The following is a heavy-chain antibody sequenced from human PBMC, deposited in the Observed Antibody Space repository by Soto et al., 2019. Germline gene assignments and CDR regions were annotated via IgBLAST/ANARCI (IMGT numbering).Heavy chain of an antibody. Sequence: QVQLVQSGAEVKKPGSSVKVSCKASGGTFSSYAISWVRQAPGQGLEWMGGIIPIFGTANYAQQFQGRVTINANEYTSTASMELSSLRSEDTAVYYCARNYGAGRYCSYGMDVWGQGTTVTVSS. D-gene: IGHD3-10*01. CDR2: IIPIFGTA. CDR1: GGTFSSYA. V-gene: IGHV1-69*12. J-gene: IGHJ6*02. CDR3: ARNYGAGRYCSYGMDV.